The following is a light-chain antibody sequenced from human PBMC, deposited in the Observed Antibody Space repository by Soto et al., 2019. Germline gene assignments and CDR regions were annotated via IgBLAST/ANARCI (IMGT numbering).Light chain of an antibody. CDR1: QSVLYSANNKNY. V-gene: IGKV4-1*01. CDR2: CAS. Sequence: DIVLTQSPDSLAVSLGERATINCKSSQSVLYSANNKNYLAWYQQKPGQPPKLLIYCASTRESGVPDRFSGSGSGTDFTLATSSLQAEDVAVYSCQQYYNTPQTFGQGNKVEIK. CDR3: QQYYNTPQT. J-gene: IGKJ1*01.